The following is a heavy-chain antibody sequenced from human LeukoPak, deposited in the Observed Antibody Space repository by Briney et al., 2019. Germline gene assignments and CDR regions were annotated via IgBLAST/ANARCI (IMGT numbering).Heavy chain of an antibody. Sequence: GGSLRLSCAASGFTFSSSAMSWVRQAPGKGLEWVSAISNNGGYTYYADSVQGRFTISRDNSKSTLCLQMNSLRAEDTAVYYCARDPPQYGDYEGYYFDCWGQGTLVTVSS. J-gene: IGHJ4*02. V-gene: IGHV3-23*01. D-gene: IGHD4-17*01. CDR1: GFTFSSSA. CDR3: ARDPPQYGDYEGYYFDC. CDR2: ISNNGGYT.